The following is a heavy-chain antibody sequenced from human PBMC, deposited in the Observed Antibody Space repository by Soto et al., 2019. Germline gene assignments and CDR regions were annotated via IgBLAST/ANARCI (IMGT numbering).Heavy chain of an antibody. J-gene: IGHJ5*02. D-gene: IGHD3-22*01. CDR3: ARDHYYDTRDQYP. CDR2: IYYSGST. V-gene: IGHV4-31*03. CDR1: CVSVSSGGYY. Sequence: SSETLSLTCTVSCVSVSSGGYYWTWIRQHPGKGLEWIGYIYYSGSTYYNPSLKSRVTLSVDTSQNQFSLKLSSVTAADTAVYYCARDHYYDTRDQYPWGQGNLVPGSS.